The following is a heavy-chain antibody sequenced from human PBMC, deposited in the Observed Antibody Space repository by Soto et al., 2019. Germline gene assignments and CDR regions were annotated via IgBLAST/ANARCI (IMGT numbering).Heavy chain of an antibody. CDR2: ISGGGDAA. D-gene: IGHD7-27*01. CDR1: GFTFINYA. Sequence: EVQVLESGGGLVQPEGSLRLSCAGSGFTFINYAMNWVRQAPGKGLEWVSSISGGGDAAFFPDSVRGRFTISRDNSKNTVTLLMNSLGVDDTAMYYCARKILGSTTRPNYWYFDLWGRGTLVTVSS. CDR3: ARKILGSTTRPNYWYFDL. V-gene: IGHV3-23*01. J-gene: IGHJ2*01.